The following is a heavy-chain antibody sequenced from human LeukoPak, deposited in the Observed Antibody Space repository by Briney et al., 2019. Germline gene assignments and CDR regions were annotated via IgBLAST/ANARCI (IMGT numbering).Heavy chain of an antibody. Sequence: SETLSFTCAVHGGSFSGYYWSWIRQPPGKGLEWIGEINHSGSTNYNPSLKSRVTISVDTSKNQSSLKLSSVTAADTAVYYCARARGAVAGYFDYWGQETLVTVSS. J-gene: IGHJ4*02. V-gene: IGHV4-34*01. D-gene: IGHD6-19*01. CDR3: ARARGAVAGYFDY. CDR2: INHSGST. CDR1: GGSFSGYY.